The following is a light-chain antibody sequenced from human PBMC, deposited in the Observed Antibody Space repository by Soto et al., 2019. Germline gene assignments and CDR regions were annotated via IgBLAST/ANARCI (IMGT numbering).Light chain of an antibody. CDR2: DAS. V-gene: IGKV3D-15*01. J-gene: IGKJ2*01. CDR1: QSVNTR. Sequence: EIVMTQSPATLSVSPGERATLSCRASQSVNTRLAWYQQKPGQAPRLFIYDASTRATGIPARFSGSGSGTEFTLTISSLQSEDFAVYHCQQYNNWPPEYTFGQGTKLEIK. CDR3: QQYNNWPPEYT.